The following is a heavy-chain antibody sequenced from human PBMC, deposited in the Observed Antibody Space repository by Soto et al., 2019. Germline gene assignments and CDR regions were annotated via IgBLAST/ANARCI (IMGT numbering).Heavy chain of an antibody. CDR2: IYYRGST. CDR1: GGSISSGGYY. D-gene: IGHD4-17*01. CDR3: AREPNGDYVLHAFDI. V-gene: IGHV4-31*02. Sequence: QVQLQESGPGLVKPSQTLSLTWTVSGGSISSGGYYWSWIRQHPGKGLEWIGYIYYRGSTYYNPSLKSRVTISVDTSKNQFSLKLSSVTAADTAVYYCAREPNGDYVLHAFDIWGQGTMVTVSS. J-gene: IGHJ3*02.